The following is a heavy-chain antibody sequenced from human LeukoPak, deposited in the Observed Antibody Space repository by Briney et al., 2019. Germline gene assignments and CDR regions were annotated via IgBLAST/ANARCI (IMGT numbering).Heavy chain of an antibody. D-gene: IGHD3-3*01. CDR1: GFRFDAYA. Sequence: GGSLRLSCAASGFRFDAYAMSWVRQAPGKGLEWVSGFSESFSASGGSTYSADSVKGRFTISRDNSKNTLYLQMNSLRAEDTAVYYCAKAFNYEYYDFWSGYYFFDYWGQGTLVTVSS. V-gene: IGHV3-23*01. J-gene: IGHJ4*02. CDR2: FSESFSASGGST. CDR3: AKAFNYEYYDFWSGYYFFDY.